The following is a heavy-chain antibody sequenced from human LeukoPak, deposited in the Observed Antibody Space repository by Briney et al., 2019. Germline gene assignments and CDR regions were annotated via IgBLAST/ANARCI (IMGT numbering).Heavy chain of an antibody. CDR2: INVRNGKI. V-gene: IGHV1-18*01. D-gene: IGHD2-15*01. J-gene: IGHJ5*01. CDR3: ANRGVQLYDS. CDR1: DYTFNSDG. Sequence: ASTKVSCRTSDYTFNSDGFTWVRQAPGKGLEWIGWINVRNGKIEYAHKFQGRVAMTRDTSTNTVYMDLRSLRPDDTAIYYCANRGVQLYDSWGQGTLVTVSS.